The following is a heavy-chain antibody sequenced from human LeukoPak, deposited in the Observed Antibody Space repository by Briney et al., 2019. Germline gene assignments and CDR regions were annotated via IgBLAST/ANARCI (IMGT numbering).Heavy chain of an antibody. CDR1: GGSFSGYY. CDR3: ARDPYYDFWSGVYYYMDV. Sequence: SETLSLTCAVYGGSFSGYYWSWIRQPPGKGLEWIGEINHSGSTNYNPSLKSRVTISVDTSKNQFSLKLSSVTAADTAVYYCARDPYYDFWSGVYYYMDVWGKGTTVTVSS. D-gene: IGHD3-3*01. J-gene: IGHJ6*03. V-gene: IGHV4-34*01. CDR2: INHSGST.